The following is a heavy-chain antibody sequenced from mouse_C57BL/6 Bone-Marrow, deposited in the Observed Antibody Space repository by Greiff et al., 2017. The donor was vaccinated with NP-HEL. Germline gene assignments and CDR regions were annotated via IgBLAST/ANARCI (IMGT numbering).Heavy chain of an antibody. V-gene: IGHV1-81*01. D-gene: IGHD1-1*01. Sequence: VQLQESGAELARPGASVKLSCKASGYTFTSYGISWVKQRPGQGLEWIGEIYPRSGNTYYNEKFKGKATLTADKSSSTAYMELRSLTSEDSAVYFCAREGQPNTTVGYWGQSTTLTVSS. CDR1: GYTFTSYG. CDR2: IYPRSGNT. CDR3: AREGQPNTTVGY. J-gene: IGHJ2*01.